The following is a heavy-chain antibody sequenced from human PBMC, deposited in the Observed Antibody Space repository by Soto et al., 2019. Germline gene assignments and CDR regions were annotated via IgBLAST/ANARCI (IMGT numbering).Heavy chain of an antibody. CDR3: ARDIDYGDTLSRNY. J-gene: IGHJ4*02. D-gene: IGHD4-17*01. Sequence: VGSLRLSCVVSGFTFGNYWMHWVRQAPGKGLVWVSRISSDGSSTSYADSVKGRFTISRDNAKNTLYLQMNSLRAEDTAVYYCARDIDYGDTLSRNYWGQGTLVTVSS. CDR1: GFTFGNYW. V-gene: IGHV3-74*01. CDR2: ISSDGSST.